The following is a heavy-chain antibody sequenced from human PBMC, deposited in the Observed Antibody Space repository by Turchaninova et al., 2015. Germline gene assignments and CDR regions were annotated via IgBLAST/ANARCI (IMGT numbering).Heavy chain of an antibody. V-gene: IGHV3-7*01. CDR2: INQDGSEE. CDR1: GFSFGTYW. J-gene: IGHJ4*01. Sequence: EVQLVESGGGLVQPGGSLSLSWAASGFSFGTYWMYWVRQAPAEGLVWGANINQDGSEEYSVDSVKVRFTISRGNAKNSLYLHMTSLRAEDTAVYYCSRSLDYWGHGTLVTVSS. CDR3: SRSLDY.